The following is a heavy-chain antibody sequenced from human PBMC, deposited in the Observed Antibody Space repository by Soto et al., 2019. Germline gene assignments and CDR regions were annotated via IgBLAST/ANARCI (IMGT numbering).Heavy chain of an antibody. V-gene: IGHV4-31*03. Sequence: QVQLQESGPGLVKPSQTLSLTCTVSGGSISSGGYSWSWIRQHPGKGLERIGYIYYSGSTYYNPSPKSRVTISEDTAKNPFSLKLSSVTAAGTAVYYCAGRDDYGDYAGAFDIWGQGTMVTVSS. CDR3: AGRDDYGDYAGAFDI. D-gene: IGHD4-17*01. CDR2: IYYSGST. CDR1: GGSISSGGYS. J-gene: IGHJ3*02.